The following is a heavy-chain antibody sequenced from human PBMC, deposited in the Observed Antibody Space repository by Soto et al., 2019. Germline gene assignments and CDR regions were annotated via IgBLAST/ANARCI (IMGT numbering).Heavy chain of an antibody. V-gene: IGHV3-74*01. CDR1: GFTVSTYW. J-gene: IGHJ2*01. CDR2: ISPDGSTT. D-gene: IGHD4-17*01. Sequence: EVQLVESGGGLVQPGGSLRLSCAASGFTVSTYWMHWVSQDPGKGLMWVSRISPDGSTTTYADPVRGRFTISRDTAENTLCLQMNSLRVEDTAVYYCAKARVPYSDYGRYFDLWGRGTLVTVSS. CDR3: AKARVPYSDYGRYFDL.